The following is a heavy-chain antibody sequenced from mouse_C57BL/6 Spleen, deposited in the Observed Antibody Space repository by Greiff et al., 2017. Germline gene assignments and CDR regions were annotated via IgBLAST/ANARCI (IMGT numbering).Heavy chain of an antibody. J-gene: IGHJ2*01. CDR2: INPNNGGT. CDR3: AYSNYLDY. Sequence: VQLHQSGPELVKPGASVKISCKASGYTFTDYYMNWVKQSHGKSLEWIGDINPNNGGTSYNQKFKGKATLTVDKSSSTAYMELRSLTSEDSAVYYCAYSNYLDYWGQGTTLTVSS. CDR1: GYTFTDYY. V-gene: IGHV1-26*01. D-gene: IGHD2-5*01.